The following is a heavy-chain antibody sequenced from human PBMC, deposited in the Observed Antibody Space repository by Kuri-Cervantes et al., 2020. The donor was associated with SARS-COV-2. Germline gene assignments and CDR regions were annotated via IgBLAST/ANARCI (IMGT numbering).Heavy chain of an antibody. J-gene: IGHJ2*01. CDR3: ATAGSSSYWYFDL. CDR2: IKQDGSEK. D-gene: IGHD6-6*01. Sequence: GESLKISCAASGFTFSSYWMSWVRQAPGKGLEWVANIKQDGSEKYYVDSVKGRFTISRDNARNSLYLQMNSLRAEDMALYYCATAGSSSYWYFDLWGRGTLVTVSS. CDR1: GFTFSSYW. V-gene: IGHV3-7*03.